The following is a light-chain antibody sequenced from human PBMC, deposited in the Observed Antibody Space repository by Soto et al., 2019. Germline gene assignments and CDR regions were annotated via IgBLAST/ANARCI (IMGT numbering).Light chain of an antibody. CDR3: QQYYNRPMYT. CDR2: GVY. Sequence: EIVMTQSPATLSVSPGERATLSCRVSQSVRSSLSWYQHKPGQAPRPLIYGVYVRATGIPARFSGSGSGTEFTLTISSLQSEESEVYYCQQYYNRPMYTFGQGTKLEIK. V-gene: IGKV3-15*01. CDR1: QSVRSS. J-gene: IGKJ2*01.